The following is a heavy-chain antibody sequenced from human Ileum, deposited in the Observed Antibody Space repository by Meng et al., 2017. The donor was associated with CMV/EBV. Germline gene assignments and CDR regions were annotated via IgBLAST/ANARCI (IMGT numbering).Heavy chain of an antibody. Sequence: SETLSLTCTVSGGSISSYYWSWIRQPPGKGLEWMGYIYYSGSTNYNPSLKSRVTISVDTSKNQFSLKLSSVTAADTAVYYCARFVVVPAASEYYFDYWGQGSLVAFSS. CDR1: GGSISSYY. CDR2: IYYSGST. J-gene: IGHJ4*02. D-gene: IGHD2-2*01. CDR3: ARFVVVPAASEYYFDY. V-gene: IGHV4-59*01.